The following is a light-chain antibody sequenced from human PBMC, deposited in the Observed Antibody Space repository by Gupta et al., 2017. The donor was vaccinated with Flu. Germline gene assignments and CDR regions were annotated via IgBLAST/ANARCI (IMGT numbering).Light chain of an antibody. CDR3: QQYNNWPPRVT. CDR1: QSVSSN. J-gene: IGKJ2*01. V-gene: IGKV3-15*01. Sequence: RATLSCRASQSVSSNLAWYQQKPGQAPRLLIYGASTRATCIPARFSGSGSGTEFTLTISSLQSEDFAVYYCQQYNNWPPRVTFGQGTKLEIK. CDR2: GAS.